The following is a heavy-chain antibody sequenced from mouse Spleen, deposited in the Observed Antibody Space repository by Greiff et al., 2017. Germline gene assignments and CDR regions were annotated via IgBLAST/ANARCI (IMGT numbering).Heavy chain of an antibody. CDR1: GYTFTSYW. Sequence: VQLQQPGAELVKPGASVKLSCKASGYTFTSYWMHWVKQRPGQGLEWIGMIHPNSGSTNYNEKFKSKATLTVDKSSSTAYMQLSSLTSEDSAVYYCARCGGVLCHFDVWGAGTTVTVSS. J-gene: IGHJ1*01. CDR2: IHPNSGST. V-gene: IGHV1-64*01. D-gene: IGHD6-1*01. CDR3: ARCGGVLCHFDV.